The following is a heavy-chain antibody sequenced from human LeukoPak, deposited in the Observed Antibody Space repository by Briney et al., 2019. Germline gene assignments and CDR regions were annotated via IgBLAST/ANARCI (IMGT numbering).Heavy chain of an antibody. V-gene: IGHV3-48*03. J-gene: IGHJ6*03. D-gene: IGHD1-1*01. CDR3: ARGPYNLPNVNSYYYMDV. Sequence: PGGSLRLSCAASGFTFSSYEMNWVRQAPGKGLEWVSYISSSGSTIYYADSVKGRFTISRDNANNFLSLQMNTLRVDDTAMYYCARGPYNLPNVNSYYYMDVWGKGTTV. CDR1: GFTFSSYE. CDR2: ISSSGSTI.